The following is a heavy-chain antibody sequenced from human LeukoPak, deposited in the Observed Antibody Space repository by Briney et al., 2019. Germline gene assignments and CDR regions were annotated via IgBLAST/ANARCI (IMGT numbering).Heavy chain of an antibody. Sequence: GGSLRLSCAASGFTFSTYSMNWVRQAPGEGLEWVSSISGSSNYIYYADSVKGRFTISRDNAKNSLYLQMNSLRAEDTAVYYCAGTPSGNWFDPWGQGTLVTVSS. CDR2: ISGSSNYI. J-gene: IGHJ5*02. CDR1: GFTFSTYS. D-gene: IGHD7-27*01. V-gene: IGHV3-21*01. CDR3: AGTPSGNWFDP.